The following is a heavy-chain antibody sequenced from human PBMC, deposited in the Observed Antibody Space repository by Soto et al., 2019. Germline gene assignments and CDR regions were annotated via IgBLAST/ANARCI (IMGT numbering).Heavy chain of an antibody. V-gene: IGHV4-59*01. CDR2: IYYSGST. J-gene: IGHJ4*02. D-gene: IGHD4-17*01. Sequence: PSETLSLTCTVSGGSISSYYWSWIRQPPGKGLEWIGYIYYSGSTNYNPSLKSRVTISVDTSKNQFSLKLSSVTAADTAVYYCARAHSSTDYGDYYFDYWGQGTLVTVSS. CDR1: GGSISSYY. CDR3: ARAHSSTDYGDYYFDY.